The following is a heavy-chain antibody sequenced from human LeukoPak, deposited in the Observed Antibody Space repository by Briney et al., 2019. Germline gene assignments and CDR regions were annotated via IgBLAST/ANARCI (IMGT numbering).Heavy chain of an antibody. CDR2: ISSSSSYI. CDR1: GFTFSIYW. CDR3: ARVVAVAGRAFDI. V-gene: IGHV3-21*01. J-gene: IGHJ3*02. D-gene: IGHD6-19*01. Sequence: PGGSLRLSCAASGFTFSIYWMSWVRQAPGKGLEWVSSISSSSSYIYYADSVKGRFTISRDNAKNSLYLQMNSLRAEDTAVYYCARVVAVAGRAFDIWGQGTMVTVSS.